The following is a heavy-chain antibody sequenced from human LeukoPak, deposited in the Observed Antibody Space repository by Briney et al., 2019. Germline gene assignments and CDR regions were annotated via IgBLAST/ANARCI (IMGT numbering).Heavy chain of an antibody. D-gene: IGHD3-22*01. CDR1: GFTFSSYW. CDR3: ARVGNYDSSGYYLRTDAFDI. J-gene: IGHJ3*02. CDR2: INSDGSST. Sequence: PGGSLRLSCAASGFTFSSYWMHWVRQAPGKGLVWVSRINSDGSSTSYADSVKGRFTISRDNAKNTLYLQMNSLRAEDTAVYYCARVGNYDSSGYYLRTDAFDIWGQGTMVTVSS. V-gene: IGHV3-74*01.